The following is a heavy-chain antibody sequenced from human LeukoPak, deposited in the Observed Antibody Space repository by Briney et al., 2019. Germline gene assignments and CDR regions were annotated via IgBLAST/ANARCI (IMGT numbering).Heavy chain of an antibody. CDR3: ARDSGGSSSFDY. CDR1: GGSFSHYY. D-gene: IGHD4-23*01. CDR2: INHSGNT. V-gene: IGHV4-34*01. J-gene: IGHJ4*02. Sequence: SETLSLTCAVYGGSFSHYYWSWIRQPPGKGLEWIGEINHSGNTNYNPSLKSRVTISVDTSKNQFSLKLTSVTAADTAVYYCARDSGGSSSFDYWGQGTLVTVSS.